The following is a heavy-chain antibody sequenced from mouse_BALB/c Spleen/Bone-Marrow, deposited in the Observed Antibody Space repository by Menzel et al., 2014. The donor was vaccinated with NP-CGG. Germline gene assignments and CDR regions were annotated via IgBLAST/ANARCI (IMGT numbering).Heavy chain of an antibody. D-gene: IGHD2-4*01. V-gene: IGHV2-9*02. Sequence: VQVVESGPGLEESSQSLSISCTVSGFSLISYGVHWIRQRPGKGLEWLGVIWPGGSTNYNSALMSRLGISKDNSKSQVFLKMNSLQSDDTAMYYCARDLYYDYDVGAMDYWGQGTSVTVSS. CDR1: GFSLISYG. CDR2: IWPGGST. CDR3: ARDLYYDYDVGAMDY. J-gene: IGHJ4*01.